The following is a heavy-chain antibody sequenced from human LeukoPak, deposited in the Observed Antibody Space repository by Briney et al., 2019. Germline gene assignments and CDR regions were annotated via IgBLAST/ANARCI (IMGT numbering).Heavy chain of an antibody. CDR3: ARVLIVAVPAANAFDI. CDR2: ISPYNGNT. Sequence: GASVKVSCKASGYVFTRYGISWVRQAPGQGLEWMGWISPYNGNTNYAQMLQGRVTMTTDTSTRTAYMELRSLTSDDTAVYYCARVLIVAVPAANAFDIWGQGTMVTVSS. J-gene: IGHJ3*02. CDR1: GYVFTRYG. D-gene: IGHD2-2*01. V-gene: IGHV1-18*01.